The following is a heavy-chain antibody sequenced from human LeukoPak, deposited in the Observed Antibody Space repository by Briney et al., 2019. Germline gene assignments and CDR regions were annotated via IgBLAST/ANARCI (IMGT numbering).Heavy chain of an antibody. Sequence: PGGSLRLSCAASGFTFSNYGMNWVRQAPGKGLEWVSAIYTDGSTYYAGSVKGRFTISRDNSENTLYLQMNSLRVEDTAVYYCARDRPAGGVGDFDHWGQGTLVTVSS. CDR3: ARDRPAGGVGDFDH. CDR2: IYTDGST. CDR1: GFTFSNYG. D-gene: IGHD3-16*01. V-gene: IGHV3-66*01. J-gene: IGHJ4*02.